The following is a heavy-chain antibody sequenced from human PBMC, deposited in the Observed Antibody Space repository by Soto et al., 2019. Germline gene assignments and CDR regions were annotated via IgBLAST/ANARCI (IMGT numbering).Heavy chain of an antibody. V-gene: IGHV1-2*04. CDR3: ARRSRGANDYYYYMDV. D-gene: IGHD3-10*01. CDR2: INPNSGGT. Sequence: ASVKVSCKASGYTFTGYYMHWVRQAPGQGLEWMGWINPNSGGTNYAQKFQGWVTMTRDTSISTAYMELSRLRSDDTAVYYCARRSRGANDYYYYMDVWGKGTTVTVSS. J-gene: IGHJ6*03. CDR1: GYTFTGYY.